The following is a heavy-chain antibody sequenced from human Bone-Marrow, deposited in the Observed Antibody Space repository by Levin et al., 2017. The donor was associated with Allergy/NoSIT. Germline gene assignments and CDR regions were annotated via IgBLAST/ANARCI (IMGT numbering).Heavy chain of an antibody. V-gene: IGHV3-30*04. CDR2: ISYDGSNK. CDR3: ATMTTVVTQLDY. D-gene: IGHD4-23*01. J-gene: IGHJ4*02. Sequence: PGGSLRLSCAASGFTFSSYAMHWVRQAPGKGLEWVAVISYDGSNKYYADSVKGRFTISRDNSKNTLYLQMNSLRAEDTAVYYCATMTTVVTQLDYWGQGTLVTVSS. CDR1: GFTFSSYA.